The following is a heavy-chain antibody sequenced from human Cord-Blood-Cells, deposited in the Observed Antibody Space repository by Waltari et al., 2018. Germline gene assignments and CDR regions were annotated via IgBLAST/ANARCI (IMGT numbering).Heavy chain of an antibody. Sequence: QVQLVQSGAAVKKPGSSVKVSCKASGGTFSSYAISWVRQAPGQGLEWMGGTILNFGTANIAQKVQGRVTITADESTSTAYMELSSLRSEDTAVYYCARQAYCGGDCYDAFDIWGQGTMVTVSA. J-gene: IGHJ3*02. V-gene: IGHV1-69*01. CDR3: ARQAYCGGDCYDAFDI. D-gene: IGHD2-21*01. CDR1: GGTFSSYA. CDR2: TILNFGTA.